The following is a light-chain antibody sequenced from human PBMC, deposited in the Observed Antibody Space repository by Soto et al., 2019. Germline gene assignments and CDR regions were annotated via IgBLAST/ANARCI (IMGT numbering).Light chain of an antibody. J-gene: IGLJ1*01. V-gene: IGLV2-23*01. Sequence: QSALAQPASVSGSPGQSITISCTGTSSDVGAYNSVSWYQQHPHKAPQVINYKGTQRPAGVAHRFSGSTSGDAASLTISGLQADDEAAYFCCSSAPETTYVFGTGTTLTVL. CDR2: KGT. CDR3: CSSAPETTYV. CDR1: SSDVGAYNS.